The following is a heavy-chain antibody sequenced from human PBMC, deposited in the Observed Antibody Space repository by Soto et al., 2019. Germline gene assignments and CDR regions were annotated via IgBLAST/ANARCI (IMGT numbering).Heavy chain of an antibody. D-gene: IGHD3-10*01. V-gene: IGHV3-30*18. J-gene: IGHJ4*02. CDR1: GFTFSSYG. Sequence: QVQLVESGGGVVQPGRSLRLSCAASGFTFSSYGMHWVRQAPGKGLEWVAVISYDGSNKYYADSVKGRFTISRDNSKNTLYLQMNSLRAEDTAVYYCAKDHLWFGDYWGQGTLVTVSS. CDR2: ISYDGSNK. CDR3: AKDHLWFGDY.